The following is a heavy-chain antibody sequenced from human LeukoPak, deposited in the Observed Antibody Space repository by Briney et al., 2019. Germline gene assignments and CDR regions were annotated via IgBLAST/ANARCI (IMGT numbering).Heavy chain of an antibody. CDR1: GFTFSSYA. Sequence: QSGGSLRLSCAASGFTFSSYAMSWVRQAPVKGLEWVSANSGSGGSTYYADSVKGRFTISRDNSKYTLYLQMNSLRAEDTAVYYCAKTGGAYGYYGMDVWGQGTTVTVSS. V-gene: IGHV3-23*01. D-gene: IGHD4-17*01. CDR2: NSGSGGST. J-gene: IGHJ6*02. CDR3: AKTGGAYGYYGMDV.